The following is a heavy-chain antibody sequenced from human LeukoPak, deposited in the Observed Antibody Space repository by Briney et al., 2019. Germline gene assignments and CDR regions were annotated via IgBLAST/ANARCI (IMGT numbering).Heavy chain of an antibody. CDR1: GFTFSSFA. Sequence: GGSLRLSCAASGFTFSSFAMGWVRLAPGKGLQWISCIYGSNNNTYYTDSLTGRFTISRDNSKTTLFLQMNSLRAEDTAVYYCAKGISGSCYTGLGFWGQGTLVTVSS. V-gene: IGHV3-23*05. J-gene: IGHJ4*02. CDR3: AKGISGSCYTGLGF. CDR2: IYGSNNNT. D-gene: IGHD2-2*02.